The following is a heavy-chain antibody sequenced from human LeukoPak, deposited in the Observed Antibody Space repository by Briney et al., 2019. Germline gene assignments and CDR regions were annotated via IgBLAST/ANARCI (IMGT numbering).Heavy chain of an antibody. CDR3: ARGSGSGSYYY. CDR1: GGSFSGYY. D-gene: IGHD1-26*01. V-gene: IGHV4-34*01. CDR2: INHSGST. Sequence: SETLSLTCAVYGGSFSGYYWSWIRQPPGKGLEWIGEINHSGSTNYNPSLKSRVTISVDTSKNQFSLKLSSVTAADTAVYYCARGSGSGSYYYWGQGTLVTVSS. J-gene: IGHJ4*02.